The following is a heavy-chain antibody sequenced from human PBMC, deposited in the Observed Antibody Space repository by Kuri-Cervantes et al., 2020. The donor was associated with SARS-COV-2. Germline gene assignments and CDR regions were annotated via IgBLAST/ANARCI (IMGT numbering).Heavy chain of an antibody. Sequence: GESLKIPCAASGFSLSRYTMNWVRQAPGKALEWVSSISGSGSYIYYADSVKGRFTISRDNSKKTLYLQMNSLRAGDTAVYYCARPSHGIIRFDAFDVWGQGTMVTVSS. J-gene: IGHJ3*01. CDR3: ARPSHGIIRFDAFDV. V-gene: IGHV3-21*01. CDR2: ISGSGSYI. CDR1: GFSLSRYT. D-gene: IGHD3-16*01.